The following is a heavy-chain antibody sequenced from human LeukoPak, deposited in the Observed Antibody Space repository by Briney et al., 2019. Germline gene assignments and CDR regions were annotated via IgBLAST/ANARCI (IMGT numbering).Heavy chain of an antibody. J-gene: IGHJ4*02. V-gene: IGHV3-53*04. CDR1: GFTVSSNY. Sequence: GGSLRLSCAASGFTVSSNYMNWVRQAPGKGLEWVSVIYSGGSTFYADSVKGRFTISRHSSKNTMYLQMNSIRAEDTAMYYCVTSAGEDFDHWGQGTLVTVSS. D-gene: IGHD3-10*01. CDR2: IYSGGST. CDR3: VTSAGEDFDH.